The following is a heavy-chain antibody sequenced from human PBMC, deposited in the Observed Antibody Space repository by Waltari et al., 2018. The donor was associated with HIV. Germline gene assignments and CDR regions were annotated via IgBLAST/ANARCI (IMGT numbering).Heavy chain of an antibody. J-gene: IGHJ4*02. CDR2: ISSSSSYI. V-gene: IGHV3-21*01. CDR3: GSYRYGLDY. Sequence: EVQLVESGGGLVKPGGSLRLSCAASGFTFSSYSMNWVRQAPGKGLEWVSSISSSSSYIYYADSVKGRFTISRDNAKNSLYYCARGGALPADYDYVWGSYRYGLDYWGQGTLVTVSS. CDR1: GFTFSSYS. D-gene: IGHD3-16*02.